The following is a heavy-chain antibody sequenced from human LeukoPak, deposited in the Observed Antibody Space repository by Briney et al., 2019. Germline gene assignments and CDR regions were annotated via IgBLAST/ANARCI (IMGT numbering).Heavy chain of an antibody. CDR3: ARGGGGTIAARYKSHFDD. D-gene: IGHD6-6*01. Sequence: SQTLSLTCTVSGGSISSGDYYWSWIRQPPGKGLEWIGYIYYSGSTYYNPSLKSRVTISVDTSKNQFSLKLSSVTATDTAVYYCARGGGGTIAARYKSHFDDWGQGTLVTVSS. CDR1: GGSISSGDYY. CDR2: IYYSGST. V-gene: IGHV4-30-4*08. J-gene: IGHJ4*02.